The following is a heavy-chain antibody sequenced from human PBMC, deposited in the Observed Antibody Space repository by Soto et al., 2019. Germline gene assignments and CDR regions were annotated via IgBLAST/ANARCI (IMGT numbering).Heavy chain of an antibody. CDR3: ARFYGSGSPSSQYCYYGMDV. J-gene: IGHJ6*02. D-gene: IGHD3-10*01. Sequence: SGPTLVNPTQTLTLTCTSSGFSLSTSGMCVSWIRQPPGKALEWLARIDWDDDKYYSTSLKTRLTISKDTSKSQVVLTMTNMDPVDTATYYCARFYGSGSPSSQYCYYGMDVWGQGTTVTVSS. V-gene: IGHV2-70*11. CDR1: GFSLSTSGMC. CDR2: IDWDDDK.